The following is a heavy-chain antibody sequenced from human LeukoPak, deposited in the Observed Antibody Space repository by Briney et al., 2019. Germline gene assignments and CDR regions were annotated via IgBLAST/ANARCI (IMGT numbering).Heavy chain of an antibody. V-gene: IGHV3-74*01. CDR1: GFTFSSYW. J-gene: IGHJ1*01. CDR2: IKSDGST. Sequence: PRGSPRLSCAASGFTFSSYWMHWVRQAPGKGLVWVSRIKSDGSTNYAGSVKGRFTISRDNAKNTVSLQMNSLRAEDTGVYYCARAPSEIGGYYPEYFRHWGQGTLVTVSS. CDR3: ARAPSEIGGYYPEYFRH. D-gene: IGHD3-22*01.